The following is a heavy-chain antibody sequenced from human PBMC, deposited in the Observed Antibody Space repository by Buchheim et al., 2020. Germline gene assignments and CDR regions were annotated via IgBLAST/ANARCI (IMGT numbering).Heavy chain of an antibody. CDR3: ARYQTVNYARYYYYGMDV. J-gene: IGHJ6*02. Sequence: EVQLLESGGGLVQPGGSLRLSCAASGFTFSSYAMSWVRQAPGKGLEWVSAISGSGGSTYYADSVKGRFTISRDNSKNTLYLQMNSLRAEDTAVYYCARYQTVNYARYYYYGMDVWGQGTT. CDR1: GFTFSSYA. D-gene: IGHD1-7*01. CDR2: ISGSGGST. V-gene: IGHV3-23*01.